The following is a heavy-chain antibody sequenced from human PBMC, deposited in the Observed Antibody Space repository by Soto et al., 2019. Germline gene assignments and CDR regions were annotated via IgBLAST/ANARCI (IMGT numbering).Heavy chain of an antibody. V-gene: IGHV4-4*02. J-gene: IGHJ4*02. Sequence: SETLSLTCAVSGGSLSSSSWWSWARQPPGKTLEWLGEIFYSGSTKYNPSLNSRVTISADQSKNDFSLRLSSVTAADTAVYYCVHHGGVPYYHDFWGQGMLVTVSS. D-gene: IGHD2-8*01. CDR2: IFYSGST. CDR1: GGSLSSSSW. CDR3: VHHGGVPYYHDF.